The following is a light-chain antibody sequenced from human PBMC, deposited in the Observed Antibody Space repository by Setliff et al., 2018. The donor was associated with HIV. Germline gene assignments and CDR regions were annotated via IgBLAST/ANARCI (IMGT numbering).Light chain of an antibody. J-gene: IGKJ4*01. CDR1: QSVSGRH. V-gene: IGKV3-20*01. Sequence: EIVLTQSPGTLSLSPGERATLSCRASQSVSGRHLAWYQHKPGQAPRLLIYGASSRATGIPDRFSGSESGTDFTLTISRLEPEDFAVYYCQQFGSSPFTFGGGTKVGIK. CDR2: GAS. CDR3: QQFGSSPFT.